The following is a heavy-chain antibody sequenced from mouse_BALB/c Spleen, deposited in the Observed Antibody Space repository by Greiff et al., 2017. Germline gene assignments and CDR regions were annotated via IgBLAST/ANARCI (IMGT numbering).Heavy chain of an antibody. J-gene: IGHJ2*01. Sequence: LQQPGSELVRPGASVKLSCKASGYTFTSYWMHWVKQRHGQGLEWIGNIYPGSGSTNYDEKFKSKGTLTVDTSSSTAYMHLSSLTSEDSAVYYCTRVGYYRYDDGGYYFDYWGQGTTLTVSS. V-gene: IGHV1S22*01. CDR3: TRVGYYRYDDGGYYFDY. D-gene: IGHD2-14*01. CDR2: IYPGSGST. CDR1: GYTFTSYW.